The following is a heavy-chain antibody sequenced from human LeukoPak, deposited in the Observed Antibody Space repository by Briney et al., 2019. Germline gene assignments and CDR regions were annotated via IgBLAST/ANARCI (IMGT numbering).Heavy chain of an antibody. CDR1: GFTFSSYW. Sequence: GGSLRLSCAASGFTFSSYWMHWVRQAPGKGLEWVAVISYDGSNKYYADSVKGRFTISRDNSKNTLYLQMNGLRADDTSVYYCVKGSGWYFDYWGQGNLVTVSS. V-gene: IGHV3-30*18. D-gene: IGHD6-25*01. CDR2: ISYDGSNK. CDR3: VKGSGWYFDY. J-gene: IGHJ4*02.